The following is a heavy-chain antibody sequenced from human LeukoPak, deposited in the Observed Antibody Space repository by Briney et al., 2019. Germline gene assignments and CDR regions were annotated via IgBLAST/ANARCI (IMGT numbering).Heavy chain of an antibody. CDR2: IYTSGST. V-gene: IGHV4-4*07. CDR1: GGSISSYY. Sequence: SETLSLTCTVSGGSISSYYWSWIRQPAGKGLEWIGRIYTSGSTNYNPSLKSRVTISVDKSKNQFSLKLSSVTAADTAVYYCARDLRTYYDIELYYYGMDVWGQGTTVTVSS. J-gene: IGHJ6*02. CDR3: ARDLRTYYDIELYYYGMDV. D-gene: IGHD3-9*01.